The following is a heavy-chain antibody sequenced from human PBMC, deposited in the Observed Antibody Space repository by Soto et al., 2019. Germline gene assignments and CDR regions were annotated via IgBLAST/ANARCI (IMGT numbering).Heavy chain of an antibody. CDR1: GFTFSSYW. CDR2: IKQDGSEK. CDR3: ARAGSWYGHSYYSYGMDV. Sequence: EVQLVESGGGLVQPGGSLRLSCAASGFTFSSYWMSWVRQAPGKGLEWVANIKQDGSEKDYVDSVKGRFTISRDNAKNSLYLQMNSLRAEDTAVYYCARAGSWYGHSYYSYGMDVWGQGTTVTVSS. J-gene: IGHJ6*02. D-gene: IGHD6-13*01. V-gene: IGHV3-7*01.